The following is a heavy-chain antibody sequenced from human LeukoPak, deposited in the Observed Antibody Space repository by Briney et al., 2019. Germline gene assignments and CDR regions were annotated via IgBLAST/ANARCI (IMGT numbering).Heavy chain of an antibody. CDR3: ARGGRYSSGWYMDY. D-gene: IGHD6-19*01. Sequence: GASVKVSCKASGGTFSSYAISWVRQAPGQGLEWMGGIIPIFGTANYAQKFQGRVTITADKSTSTAYMELSSLRSEDTAVYYCARGGRYSSGWYMDYWGQGTLVTVSS. CDR2: IIPIFGTA. CDR1: GGTFSSYA. J-gene: IGHJ4*02. V-gene: IGHV1-69*06.